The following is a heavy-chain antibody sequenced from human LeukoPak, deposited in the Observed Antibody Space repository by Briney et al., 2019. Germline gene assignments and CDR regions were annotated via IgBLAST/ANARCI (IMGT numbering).Heavy chain of an antibody. J-gene: IGHJ4*02. CDR3: ARDTDTVTTILDY. Sequence: GGSLRLSCAASGFTFSDYWIHRVRQAPGKGLVWVSRINTDGSITNYADSVKGRFSISRDNAKNTLYLQMSSLRAEDTAVYYCARDTDTVTTILDYWGQGTLVTVSS. CDR2: INTDGSIT. D-gene: IGHD4-17*01. CDR1: GFTFSDYW. V-gene: IGHV3-74*01.